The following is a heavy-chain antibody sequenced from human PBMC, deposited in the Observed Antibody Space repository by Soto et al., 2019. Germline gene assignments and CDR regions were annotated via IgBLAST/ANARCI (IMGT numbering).Heavy chain of an antibody. Sequence: GAVTVSSKASGGSFSKYGIAWVRQAPGQGPEWMGWISPNNGRTNYAQNVKGRVVMTTDISTNTVYLELRSLRSDDTAIYYCGRCRTDSYAMDVWGQGTTVTVS. CDR3: GRCRTDSYAMDV. D-gene: IGHD2-8*02. CDR1: GGSFSKYG. CDR2: ISPNNGRT. J-gene: IGHJ6*02. V-gene: IGHV1-18*04.